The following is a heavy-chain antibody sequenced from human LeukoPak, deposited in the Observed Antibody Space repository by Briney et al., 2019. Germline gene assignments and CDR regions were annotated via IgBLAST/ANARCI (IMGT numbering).Heavy chain of an antibody. CDR1: GPPLGIHS. D-gene: IGHD2-2*01. CDR3: AHGAMYPLDY. CDR2: IIGGGGST. J-gene: IGHJ4*02. Sequence: GGSRRLARPLAGPPLGIHSMRWVRQAAGDVLGWGSGIIGGGGSTYYADSVKGRFTISGDNSRNTLFLQMTGLRAGERAVYFCAHGAMYPLDYWGQGTLVTVSS. V-gene: IGHV3-23*01.